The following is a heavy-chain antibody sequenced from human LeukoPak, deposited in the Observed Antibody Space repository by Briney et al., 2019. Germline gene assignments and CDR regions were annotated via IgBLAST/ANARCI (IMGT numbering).Heavy chain of an antibody. CDR1: GFSFSNYS. V-gene: IGHV3-30-3*01. CDR2: ISYDGSDK. D-gene: IGHD3-22*01. Sequence: GGSLRLSCAASGFSFSNYSMHWVRQAPGKGLEWVAVISYDGSDKYYTDSVKGRFTISRDNSKNTLYLQMNSLRAEDTAVYYCARTPTSYYYDSSGLSLGFDYWGQGTLVTVSS. CDR3: ARTPTSYYYDSSGLSLGFDY. J-gene: IGHJ4*02.